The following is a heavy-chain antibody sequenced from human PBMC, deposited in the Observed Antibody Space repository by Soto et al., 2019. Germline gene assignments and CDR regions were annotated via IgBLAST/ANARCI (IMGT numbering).Heavy chain of an antibody. J-gene: IGHJ6*02. CDR1: GGSISSYY. CDR2: IYTSGST. Sequence: SETLSLTCTVSGGSISSYYWSWIRQPAGKGLEWIGRIYTSGSTNYNPSLKSRVTMSVDTSKNQFSLKLSSVTAADTAVYYCARTSRTALNPGSVSYYYGMDVWGQGTPVTVSS. V-gene: IGHV4-4*07. CDR3: ARTSRTALNPGSVSYYYGMDV. D-gene: IGHD1-1*01.